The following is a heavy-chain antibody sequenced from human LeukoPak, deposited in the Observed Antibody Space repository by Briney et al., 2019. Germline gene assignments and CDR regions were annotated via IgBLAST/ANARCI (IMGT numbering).Heavy chain of an antibody. CDR2: ISGSGGSI. V-gene: IGHV3-23*01. Sequence: GGSLRLSCAASGFTFSNYAISWVRQAPGKGLEWVSAISGSGGSIYYADSVKGRFTISRDNSKNTLYLQMNSLSPEDAAVYYCARERGSGSYHPFAPWGQGTLATVSS. CDR3: ARERGSGSYHPFAP. D-gene: IGHD3-10*01. CDR1: GFTFSNYA. J-gene: IGHJ5*02.